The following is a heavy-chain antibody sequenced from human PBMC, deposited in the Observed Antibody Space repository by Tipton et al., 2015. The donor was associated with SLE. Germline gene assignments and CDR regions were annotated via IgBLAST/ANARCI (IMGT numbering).Heavy chain of an antibody. D-gene: IGHD3-16*01. Sequence: TLSLTCAVYGGSFSGYYWSWIRQPPGKGLEWIGEINHSGSTNYNPSLKSRVTISVDTSKNQFSLKLSSVTAADTAVYYCARGGRGDDYWGQGTLVTVSS. CDR1: GGSFSGYY. CDR3: ARGGRGDDY. J-gene: IGHJ4*02. CDR2: INHSGST. V-gene: IGHV4-34*01.